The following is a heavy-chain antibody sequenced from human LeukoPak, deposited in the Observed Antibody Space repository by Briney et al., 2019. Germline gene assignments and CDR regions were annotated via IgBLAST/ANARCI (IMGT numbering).Heavy chain of an antibody. CDR1: GGSFSGYY. J-gene: IGHJ4*02. Sequence: AETLSLTCAVYGGSFSGYYWSWIRQPPGKGRNWMGEINHSGSTNYNPSLKSRVTISVDTSKNQFSLKLSSVTAADTAVYYCASPRYCSGGSCKENWGQGTLVTVSS. CDR2: INHSGST. V-gene: IGHV4-34*01. CDR3: ASPRYCSGGSCKEN. D-gene: IGHD2-15*01.